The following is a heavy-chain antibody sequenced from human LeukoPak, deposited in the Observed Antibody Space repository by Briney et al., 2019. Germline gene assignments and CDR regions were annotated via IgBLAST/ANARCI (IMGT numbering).Heavy chain of an antibody. CDR1: GGSFSGYY. CDR3: ARGRTGCSSTSCYTGAGYYYMDA. CDR2: INHSGST. Sequence: SETLSLTCAVYGGSFSGYYWSWIRQPPGKGLEWIGEINHSGSTNYNPSLKSRVTISVDTSKNQFSLKLSSVTAADTAVYYCARGRTGCSSTSCYTGAGYYYMDAWGKGTTVTVS. J-gene: IGHJ6*03. D-gene: IGHD2-2*02. V-gene: IGHV4-34*01.